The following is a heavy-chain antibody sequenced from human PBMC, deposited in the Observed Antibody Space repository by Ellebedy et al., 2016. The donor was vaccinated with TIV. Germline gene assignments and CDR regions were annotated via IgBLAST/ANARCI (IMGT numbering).Heavy chain of an antibody. CDR3: ARGCSSTSCSGDYYYGMTV. D-gene: IGHD2-2*01. CDR1: GYTFTGYY. Sequence: ASVKVSCKASGYTFTGYYMHWVRQAPGQGLEWMGWINPNSGGTNYAQKFQGRVTMTRDTFITTAYMELSRLRSDDTAMYYCARGCSSTSCSGDYYYGMTVWGQGTTVTVSS. V-gene: IGHV1-2*02. J-gene: IGHJ6*02. CDR2: INPNSGGT.